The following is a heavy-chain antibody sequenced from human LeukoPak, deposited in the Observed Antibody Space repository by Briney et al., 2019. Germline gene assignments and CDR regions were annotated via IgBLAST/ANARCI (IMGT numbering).Heavy chain of an antibody. D-gene: IGHD1-14*01. J-gene: IGHJ4*01. V-gene: IGHV4/OR15-8*01. CDR1: GASIASHSW. CDR3: AYNRNFALDN. Sequence: SETLSLTCAVSGASIASHSWWSWVRQPPGRGLEWIGEVYHSGGANYKPSLKSRVTISVDTSRNHFSLKLTSVTAADTAVYFCAYNRNFALDNWGQGTLVTVSS. CDR2: VYHSGGA.